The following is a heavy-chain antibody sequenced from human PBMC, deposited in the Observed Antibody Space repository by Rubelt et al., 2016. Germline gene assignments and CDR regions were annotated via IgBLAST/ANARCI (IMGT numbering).Heavy chain of an antibody. Sequence: QVQLVESGGGVVQPGRSLRLSCAASGFTFSSYAMHWVRQAPGKGLEWVAVISYDGSNKSYADSVKGRFTISRENSKNTLYLQMNSLRAEDTAVYYCAKDYGSGSPYYGMDVWGQGTTVTVSS. J-gene: IGHJ6*02. CDR1: GFTFSSYA. CDR3: AKDYGSGSPYYGMDV. CDR2: ISYDGSNK. D-gene: IGHD3-10*01. V-gene: IGHV3-30*04.